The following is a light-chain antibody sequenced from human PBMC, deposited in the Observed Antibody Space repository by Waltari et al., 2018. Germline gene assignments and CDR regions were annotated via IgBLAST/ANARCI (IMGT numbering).Light chain of an antibody. J-gene: IGLJ3*02. CDR3: SSYAGGSSLM. Sequence: QSALTQPPSASGSPGQSTTIPCPGILTDFAGYPPVFWYQQHPGKAPKHLIYEVTKRPSGVPDRVSGYKSDNTASLAVSGLQAKDEADYYCSSYAGGSSLMFGGGTKLTVL. CDR2: EVT. CDR1: LTDFAGYPP. V-gene: IGLV2-8*01.